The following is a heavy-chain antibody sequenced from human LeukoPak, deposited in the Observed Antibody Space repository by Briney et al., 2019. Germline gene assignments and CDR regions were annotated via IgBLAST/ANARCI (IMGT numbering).Heavy chain of an antibody. CDR2: IIPIFGTA. CDR3: ARAERITIFGVVTPGYYYYMDV. J-gene: IGHJ6*03. CDR1: GGTFSSYA. D-gene: IGHD3-3*01. Sequence: ASVELSCKASGGTFSSYAISWVRQAPGQGLEWMRGIIPIFGTANYAQTFKGRVTITADESTSTAYMELSSLRSEDTAVYYCARAERITIFGVVTPGYYYYMDVWGKGTTVTVSS. V-gene: IGHV1-69*13.